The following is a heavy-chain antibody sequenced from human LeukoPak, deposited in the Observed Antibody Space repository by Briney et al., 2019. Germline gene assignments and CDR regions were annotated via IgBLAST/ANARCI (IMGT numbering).Heavy chain of an antibody. Sequence: GGSLRLSCAASGFTFSSYAMSWVRQAPGKGLEWVSAISGSGGSTYYADSVKGRFTISRDNSKNTLYLQMNSLRAEDTAVYYCAKEGITGTRVGEHAFDIWGQGTVVTVSS. V-gene: IGHV3-23*01. CDR3: AKEGITGTRVGEHAFDI. J-gene: IGHJ3*02. CDR1: GFTFSSYA. CDR2: ISGSGGST. D-gene: IGHD1-7*01.